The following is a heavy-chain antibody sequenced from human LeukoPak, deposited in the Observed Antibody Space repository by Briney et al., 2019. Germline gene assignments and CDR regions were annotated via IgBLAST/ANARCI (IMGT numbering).Heavy chain of an antibody. Sequence: PGGSLGLSCAASGFTFRDYTMNWVRQTPGKGLEWVSAINKGGSYMTYADSVKGRFTISRDNSKNTLYLQMNSLRAEDTAVYYCVRDLGGRSGHWGQGTLVTVSS. J-gene: IGHJ4*02. CDR3: VRDLGGRSGH. D-gene: IGHD1-26*01. CDR2: INKGGSYM. CDR1: GFTFRDYT. V-gene: IGHV3-21*01.